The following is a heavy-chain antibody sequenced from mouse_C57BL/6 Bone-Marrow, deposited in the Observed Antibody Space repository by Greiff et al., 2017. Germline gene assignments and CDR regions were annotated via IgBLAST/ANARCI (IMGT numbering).Heavy chain of an antibody. CDR2: INPSSGYT. CDR3: ARYGISTGYFDV. Sequence: QVQLQQPGAELARPGASVKMSCKASGYTFTSYTMHWVKQRPGQGLEWIGYINPSSGYTKYNQKFKDKATLTADKSSSTAYMQLSSLTSEDSAVYYCARYGISTGYFDVWGKGTTVTVSS. J-gene: IGHJ1*03. D-gene: IGHD1-1*01. V-gene: IGHV1-4*01. CDR1: GYTFTSYT.